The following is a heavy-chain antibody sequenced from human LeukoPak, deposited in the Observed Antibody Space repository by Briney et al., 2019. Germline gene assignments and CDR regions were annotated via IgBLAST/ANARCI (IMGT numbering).Heavy chain of an antibody. CDR3: ARVRAAHYYDY. V-gene: IGHV3-30-3*01. D-gene: IGHD6-6*01. Sequence: PGGSLRLPCAASGFSLSGYGMHWVRQAPGKGLEWVAVISHDGSKKYYADSVKGRFTISRDNPKNTQYLEMNSLKAEDTAVYYCARVRAAHYYDYWGQGTLVTVSS. J-gene: IGHJ4*02. CDR1: GFSLSGYG. CDR2: ISHDGSKK.